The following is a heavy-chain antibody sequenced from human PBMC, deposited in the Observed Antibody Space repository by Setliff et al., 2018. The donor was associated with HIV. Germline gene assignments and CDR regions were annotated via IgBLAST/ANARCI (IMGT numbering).Heavy chain of an antibody. CDR3: ARVEGATATLTD. CDR1: GYSFTTYY. D-gene: IGHD1-26*01. Sequence: ASVKVSCKTSGYSFTTYYIHWMRQAPGQGLEWVGLMYTSGGGAKYAQKFQGRVTMTRDTSTRTVYMELISLRSEDTAVYYCARVEGATATLTDWGQGTLVTVSS. CDR2: MYTSGGGA. J-gene: IGHJ4*02. V-gene: IGHV1-46*01.